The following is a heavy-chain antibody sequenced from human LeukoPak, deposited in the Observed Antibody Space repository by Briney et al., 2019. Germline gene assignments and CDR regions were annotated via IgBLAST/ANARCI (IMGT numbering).Heavy chain of an antibody. CDR2: IYPGDSDT. CDR1: GYSFTSYW. CDR3: ARADLSTTGTTSV. V-gene: IGHV5-51*01. J-gene: IGHJ4*02. Sequence: GESLKISCKGSGYSFTSYWIGWVRQMPGKGLGWMGIIYPGDSDTRYSPSFQGQVTISADKSISTAYLQWSSLKASDTAMCYCARADLSTTGTTSVWGQGTLVTVSS. D-gene: IGHD1-1*01.